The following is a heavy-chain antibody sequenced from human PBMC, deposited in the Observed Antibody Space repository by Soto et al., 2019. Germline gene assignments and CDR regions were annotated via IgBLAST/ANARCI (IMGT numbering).Heavy chain of an antibody. CDR2: INPSGGYT. V-gene: IGHV1-46*03. D-gene: IGHD2-21*02. CDR1: GYTFTSYY. Sequence: ASVKVSCKASGYTFTSYYMNWVRQAPGQGLEWLGIINPSGGYTTYAQRFLGRVTMTSDTSTSTVHMELGSLTSEDTAVYYCARVGGIVVATAAYYPCGQGTLVPVSA. CDR3: ARVGGIVVATAAYYP. J-gene: IGHJ5*02.